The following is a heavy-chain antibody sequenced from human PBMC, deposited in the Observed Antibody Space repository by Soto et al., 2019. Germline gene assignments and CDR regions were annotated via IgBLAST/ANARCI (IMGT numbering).Heavy chain of an antibody. V-gene: IGHV3-23*01. Sequence: EVQLLESGGGLVQPGGSLRLSCAASGFTFSSNAMSWVRQAPGKGLEWVSAISGSGGSTYYADSVKGRFTISRDNSKNTLYLQMNSLRAEDTAVYYCAKDHEWELLFFDYWGQGTLVTVSS. CDR1: GFTFSSNA. J-gene: IGHJ4*02. D-gene: IGHD1-26*01. CDR3: AKDHEWELLFFDY. CDR2: ISGSGGST.